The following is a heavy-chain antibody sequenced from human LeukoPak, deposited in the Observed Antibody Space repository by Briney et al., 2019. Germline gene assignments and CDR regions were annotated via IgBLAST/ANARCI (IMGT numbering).Heavy chain of an antibody. D-gene: IGHD3/OR15-3a*01. CDR1: GFRVSDYY. V-gene: IGHV3-66*03. CDR3: ARDRAANQDWVEFDP. Sequence: GGSLRLSCAVSGFRVSDYYMSWFRQAPGKGLEWVGLIRDSGEAFYADFARGRFAISRDESENTLYLQMDSLRVEDTAVYFCARDRAANQDWVEFDPWGQGTPVNVSS. CDR2: IRDSGEA. J-gene: IGHJ5*02.